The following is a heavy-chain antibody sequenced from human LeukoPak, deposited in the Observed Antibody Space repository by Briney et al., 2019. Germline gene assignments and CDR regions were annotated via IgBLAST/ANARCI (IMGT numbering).Heavy chain of an antibody. CDR2: IYYDGST. J-gene: IGHJ5*02. CDR1: GDFFISSSNY. Sequence: SETLSLTRTVSGDFFISSSNYWVWIRQPPGKGLEWVGSIYYDGSTYYNSALKSRATIFADTSKSQFSLKLNSVIAADTAVYYCGRRGLLVPASWGQGTLVTVSS. D-gene: IGHD2-2*01. V-gene: IGHV4-39*01. CDR3: GRRGLLVPAS.